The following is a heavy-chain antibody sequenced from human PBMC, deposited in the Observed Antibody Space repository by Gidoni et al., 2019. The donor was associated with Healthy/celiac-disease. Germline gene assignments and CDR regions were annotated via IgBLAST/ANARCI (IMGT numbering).Heavy chain of an antibody. CDR1: GYTFSSYY. D-gene: IGHD5-12*01. J-gene: IGHJ4*02. CDR2: INPRGGST. Sequence: QVQLVQSGAEVKTPGASVKVSCKASGYTFSSYYMHWVRQAPGQGLEWMGIINPRGGSTSYAQKFQGRVTMTRDTSTSTVYMELSSLRSEDTAVYYCARDEDSGYDRDYYFDYWGQGTLVTVSS. CDR3: ARDEDSGYDRDYYFDY. V-gene: IGHV1-46*01.